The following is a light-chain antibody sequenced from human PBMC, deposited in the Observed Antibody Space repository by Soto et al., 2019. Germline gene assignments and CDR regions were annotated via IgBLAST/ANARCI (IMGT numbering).Light chain of an antibody. J-gene: IGLJ1*01. V-gene: IGLV1-47*02. CDR2: YNN. CDR1: DSNIGGNS. CDR3: AAWDASLSACV. Sequence: QSVLTQPPSASGTPGQRVTISCSGSDSNIGGNSVNWYQLLPGAAPRLLIYYNNQRPSGVPDRFSGSRSGTSASLAIVGLRSEDEAVYYCAAWDASLSACVFGNGTKLTVL.